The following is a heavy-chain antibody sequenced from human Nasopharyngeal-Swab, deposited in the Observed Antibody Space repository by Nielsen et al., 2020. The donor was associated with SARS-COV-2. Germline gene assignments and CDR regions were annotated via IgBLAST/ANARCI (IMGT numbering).Heavy chain of an antibody. Sequence: SVKVSCKASGGTFSSYAISWVRQAPGQGLEWMGGIIPIFGTANYAQKFQGRVTITADESTSTAYMELSSLRSEDTAVYYCARDGGIVVVVVATPFYYYGMDVWGQGTTVTVSS. V-gene: IGHV1-69*13. J-gene: IGHJ6*02. CDR1: GGTFSSYA. D-gene: IGHD2-15*01. CDR2: IIPIFGTA. CDR3: ARDGGIVVVVVATPFYYYGMDV.